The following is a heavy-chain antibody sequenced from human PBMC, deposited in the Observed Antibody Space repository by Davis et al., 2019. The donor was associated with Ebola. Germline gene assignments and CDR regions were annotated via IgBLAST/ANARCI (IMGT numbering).Heavy chain of an antibody. Sequence: PGGSLTLSCAASGFSFATYGMHCVRQAPGKGLEWVASMSFHERHSAYIDSVRGRFTVSRDNSKNTLYLQMNSLRPEDTALYFCAKEYCPDSGPYCTYFEVWGQGTQVTVSS. J-gene: IGHJ4*02. CDR3: AKEYCPDSGPYCTYFEV. CDR2: MSFHERHS. D-gene: IGHD3-10*01. CDR1: GFSFATYG. V-gene: IGHV3-30*18.